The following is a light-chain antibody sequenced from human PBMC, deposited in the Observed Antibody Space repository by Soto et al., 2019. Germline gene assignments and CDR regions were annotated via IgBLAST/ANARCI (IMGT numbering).Light chain of an antibody. Sequence: EVVLTQSPGTLSLSPGERATLSCRASQSVSNNYLAWYQQKPGQSPKLLIFGSSDRATGIPDRFSGSGSGPDFTLTISSLEPEDFAVYYCQHYGSSPPYTFGQGTKLEIK. V-gene: IGKV3-20*01. CDR1: QSVSNNY. CDR3: QHYGSSPPYT. CDR2: GSS. J-gene: IGKJ2*01.